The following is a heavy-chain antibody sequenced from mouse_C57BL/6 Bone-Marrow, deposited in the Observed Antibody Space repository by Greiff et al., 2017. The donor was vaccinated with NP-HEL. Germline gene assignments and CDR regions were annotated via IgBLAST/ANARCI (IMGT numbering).Heavy chain of an antibody. CDR1: GYTFTSYG. CDR2: IYPRSGNT. D-gene: IGHD1-1*01. V-gene: IGHV1-81*01. J-gene: IGHJ3*01. CDR3: ARLNYGSSYGFAY. Sequence: VQLKESGAELARPGASVKLSCKASGYTFTSYGIRWVKQRTGPGLEWIGEIYPRSGNTYYNEKFKGKATLTADKSSSTAYMELRSLTSEDSAVYFCARLNYGSSYGFAYWGQGTLVTVSA.